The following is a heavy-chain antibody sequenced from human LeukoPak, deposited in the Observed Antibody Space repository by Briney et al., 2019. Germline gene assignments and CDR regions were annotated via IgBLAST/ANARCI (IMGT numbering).Heavy chain of an antibody. D-gene: IGHD1-26*01. J-gene: IGHJ4*02. CDR2: IIPIFGTA. Sequence: GASVKVSCKVSGGTFSSYAISWVRQAPGQGLECMGGIIPIFGTANYAQKFQGRVTITTDESTSTAYMELSSLRSEDTAVYYCAREGVMGATSLFDYWGQGTLVTVSS. CDR3: AREGVMGATSLFDY. V-gene: IGHV1-69*05. CDR1: GGTFSSYA.